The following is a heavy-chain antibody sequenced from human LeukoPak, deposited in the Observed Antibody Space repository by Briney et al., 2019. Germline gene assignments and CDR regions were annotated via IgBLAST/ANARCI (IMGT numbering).Heavy chain of an antibody. D-gene: IGHD3-22*01. Sequence: ASVKVSCKVSGYTLTELSMHWVRQAPGKGLEWMGGFDPEDGETIYAQKFQGRVTMTEDTPTDTAYMELSSLRSEDTAVYYCATASPTHGQPRPYYYDSSGYYREFDYWGQGTLVTVSS. CDR2: FDPEDGET. V-gene: IGHV1-24*01. CDR1: GYTLTELS. CDR3: ATASPTHGQPRPYYYDSSGYYREFDY. J-gene: IGHJ4*02.